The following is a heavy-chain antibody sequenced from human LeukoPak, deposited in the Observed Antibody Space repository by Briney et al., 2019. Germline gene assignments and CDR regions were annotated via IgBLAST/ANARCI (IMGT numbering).Heavy chain of an antibody. CDR2: ITGSSSTI. CDR1: GFTFSSYE. D-gene: IGHD3-22*01. J-gene: IGHJ4*02. Sequence: GGSLRLSCVASGFTFSSYEMNWVRQAPGKGPEWVSYITGSSSTIYYADSVKGRFTISRDNAKNSLYLQMNSLRAEDTAVYYCAREELGSSGYSSLDCWDQGTLVTVSS. CDR3: AREELGSSGYSSLDC. V-gene: IGHV3-48*03.